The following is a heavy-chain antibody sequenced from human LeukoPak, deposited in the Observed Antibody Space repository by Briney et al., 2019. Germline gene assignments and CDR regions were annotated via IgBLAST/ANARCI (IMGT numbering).Heavy chain of an antibody. CDR2: IRGSGSSA. CDR1: GFTFSSYG. D-gene: IGHD2-21*01. Sequence: GGSLRLSCAASGFTFSSYGMSWVRQAPGKGLEWVSGIRGSGSSAYYADSVKGRFTISRDNSKDMLYLQMNSLRADDTAVYYCAKGGGLGACDMDVWGQGTTVTVYS. V-gene: IGHV3-23*01. CDR3: AKGGGLGACDMDV. J-gene: IGHJ6*02.